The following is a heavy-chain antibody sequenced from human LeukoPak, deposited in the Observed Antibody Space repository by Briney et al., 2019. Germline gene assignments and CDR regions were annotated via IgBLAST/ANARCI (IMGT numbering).Heavy chain of an antibody. CDR1: GGSISSNNW. CDR3: GRLVGGAQQYYYYYMDV. CDR2: INHSGST. J-gene: IGHJ6*03. Sequence: SGTLSLTCAVSGGSISSNNWWSWVRQPPGKGLEWIGEINHSGSTNYNPSLKSRVTISVDTSKNQFSLKLSSVTAADTAVYYCGRLVGGAQQYYYYYMDVWGKGTTVTVSS. D-gene: IGHD3-16*01. V-gene: IGHV4-4*02.